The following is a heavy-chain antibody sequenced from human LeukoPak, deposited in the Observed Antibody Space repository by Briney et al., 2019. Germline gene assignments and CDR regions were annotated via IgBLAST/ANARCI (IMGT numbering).Heavy chain of an antibody. CDR3: TRVGYIDEGIDY. J-gene: IGHJ4*02. Sequence: GGSLRLSCAASGFTFSNAWMNWVRQAPGKGLEWVSAISGSGGSTYYADSVKGRFTISRDNAKNSLYLQMNSLRAEDTAIYYCTRVGYIDEGIDYWGQGTLVTVSS. CDR1: GFTFSNAW. D-gene: IGHD5-24*01. CDR2: ISGSGGST. V-gene: IGHV3-23*01.